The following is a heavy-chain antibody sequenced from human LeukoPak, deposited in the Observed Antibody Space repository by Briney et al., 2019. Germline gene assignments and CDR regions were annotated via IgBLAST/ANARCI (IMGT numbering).Heavy chain of an antibody. CDR2: INPNSGGT. Sequence: GASVKVSCKASGYTFTGYYMHRVRQAPGQGLEWMGWINPNSGGTNYAQKFQGRVTMTRDTSISTAYMELSRLRSDDTAVYYCARDIGGYSYGFYGMDVWGQGTTVTVSS. CDR3: ARDIGGYSYGFYGMDV. CDR1: GYTFTGYY. V-gene: IGHV1-2*02. J-gene: IGHJ6*02. D-gene: IGHD5-18*01.